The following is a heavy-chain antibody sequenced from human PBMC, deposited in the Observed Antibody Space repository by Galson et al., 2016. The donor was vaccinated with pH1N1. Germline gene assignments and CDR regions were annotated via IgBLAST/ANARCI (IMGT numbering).Heavy chain of an antibody. Sequence: SLRLSCAASGFIFSDYWMSWVRQAPGKGLEWVAKINQDGSRKYYVDSVKGRCTISRDNAENSLSLQMNSLRVEDTALYYCATEDYYTSLYWGKGILVTVSS. CDR3: ATEDYYTSLY. J-gene: IGHJ4*02. CDR2: INQDGSRK. D-gene: IGHD1-26*01. CDR1: GFIFSDYW. V-gene: IGHV3-7*01.